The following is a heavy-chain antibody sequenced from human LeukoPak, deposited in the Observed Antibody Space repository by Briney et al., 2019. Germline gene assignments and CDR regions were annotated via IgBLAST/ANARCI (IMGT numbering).Heavy chain of an antibody. Sequence: GGSLRLSCEASGFTFSDYLMSWVRQAPGKGMEWVAYISLDGRPLYTADSVGGRFTISRDNAKDSLSLQMSGLRADDTAVYFCARDSTMCEVPRPFDLWGQGTPVTVSS. CDR1: GFTFSDYL. V-gene: IGHV3-11*04. D-gene: IGHD5/OR15-5a*01. CDR2: ISLDGRPL. J-gene: IGHJ4*02. CDR3: ARDSTMCEVPRPFDL.